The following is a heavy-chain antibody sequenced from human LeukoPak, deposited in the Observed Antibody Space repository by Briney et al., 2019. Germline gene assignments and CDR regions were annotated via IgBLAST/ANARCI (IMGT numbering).Heavy chain of an antibody. D-gene: IGHD6-6*01. V-gene: IGHV3-30*18. CDR1: GFTFSSYG. CDR2: ISYDGSNK. J-gene: IGHJ4*02. Sequence: GGSLRLSCAASGFTFSSYGMHWVRQAPGKGLERVAVISYDGSNKYYADSVKGRFTISRDNSKNTLYLQMNSLRAEDTAVYYCAKVALIAARLGHFDYWGQGTLVTVSS. CDR3: AKVALIAARLGHFDY.